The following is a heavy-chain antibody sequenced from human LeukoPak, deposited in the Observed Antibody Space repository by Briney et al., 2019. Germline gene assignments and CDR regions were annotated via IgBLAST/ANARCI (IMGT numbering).Heavy chain of an antibody. V-gene: IGHV4-38-2*02. CDR1: GYSISSGYY. J-gene: IGHJ4*02. D-gene: IGHD6-13*01. Sequence: SETLSLTCTVSGYSISSGYYWGWIRQPPGKGLEWIGSIYHSGSTYYNPSLKSRVTISVDTSKNQFSLKLSSVTAADSAVYYCARDSGIAAAGYWGQGTLVTVSS. CDR2: IYHSGST. CDR3: ARDSGIAAAGY.